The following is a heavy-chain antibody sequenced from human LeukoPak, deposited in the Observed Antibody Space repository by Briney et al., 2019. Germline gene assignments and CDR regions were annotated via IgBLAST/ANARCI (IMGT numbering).Heavy chain of an antibody. V-gene: IGHV3-33*01. Sequence: GRSLRLSCAASGFTFSSYGMHWVRQAPGKGLEWVAVIWYDGGNKYYADSVKGRFTISRDNSKNTLYLQMNSLRAEDTAVYYCARELYGDYSNWFDPWGQGTLVTVPS. CDR3: ARELYGDYSNWFDP. CDR1: GFTFSSYG. J-gene: IGHJ5*02. D-gene: IGHD4-17*01. CDR2: IWYDGGNK.